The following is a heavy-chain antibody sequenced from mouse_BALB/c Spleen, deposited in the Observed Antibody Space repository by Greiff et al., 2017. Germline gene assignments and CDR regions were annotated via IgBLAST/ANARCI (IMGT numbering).Heavy chain of an antibody. CDR3: AGDRGPSYFDY. V-gene: IGHV5-4*02. J-gene: IGHJ2*01. Sequence: DVKLVESGGGLVKPGGSLKLSCAASGFTFSDYYMYWVRQTPEKRLEWVATISDGGSYTYYPDSVKGRFTISRDNAENNLYLQMSSLKSEDTAMYYCAGDRGPSYFDYWGQGTTLTVSS. CDR1: GFTFSDYY. CDR2: ISDGGSYT.